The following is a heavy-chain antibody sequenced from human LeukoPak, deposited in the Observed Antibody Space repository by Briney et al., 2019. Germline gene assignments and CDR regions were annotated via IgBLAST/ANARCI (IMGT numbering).Heavy chain of an antibody. Sequence: GGSLRLSCAASGFTFSSYSMNLVRQAPGKGLEWVSYISSSSSTIYYADSVKGRFTISRDNAKNSLYLQMNSLRAEDTAVYYCARDWFPYYYDSSGYDYWGQGTLVTVSS. CDR3: ARDWFPYYYDSSGYDY. CDR1: GFTFSSYS. J-gene: IGHJ4*02. V-gene: IGHV3-48*01. D-gene: IGHD3-22*01. CDR2: ISSSSSTI.